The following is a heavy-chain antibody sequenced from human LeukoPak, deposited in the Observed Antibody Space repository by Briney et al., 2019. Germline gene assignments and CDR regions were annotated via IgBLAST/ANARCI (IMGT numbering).Heavy chain of an antibody. CDR3: ARDRGVLRYFDWLFEFDY. CDR2: INPSGGST. J-gene: IGHJ4*02. V-gene: IGHV1-46*01. Sequence: ASVKVSCKASGYTLTDYYLHWVRQAPGQGLEWMGTINPSGGSTSYAQKFQGRLTVTRDMSTSTVYMELSSLGSEDTAVYYCARDRGVLRYFDWLFEFDYWGQGTLVTVSS. D-gene: IGHD3-9*01. CDR1: GYTLTDYY.